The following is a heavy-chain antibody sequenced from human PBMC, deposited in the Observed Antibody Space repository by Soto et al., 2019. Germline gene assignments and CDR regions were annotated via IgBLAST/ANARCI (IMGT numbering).Heavy chain of an antibody. Sequence: QVQLVQSGAEVKQTGSSVKVSCKTSGGTFSTFGISWVRQAPGQGLEWMGGFIPFVGTAEYSQKCEARITITADEPTNEVYMNLRSLTSEDTAIYYCARTAPMDAGDKYYYDFWAQGALVTVSS. V-gene: IGHV1-69*01. CDR1: GGTFSTFG. CDR3: ARTAPMDAGDKYYYDF. D-gene: IGHD3-16*01. J-gene: IGHJ4*02. CDR2: FIPFVGTA.